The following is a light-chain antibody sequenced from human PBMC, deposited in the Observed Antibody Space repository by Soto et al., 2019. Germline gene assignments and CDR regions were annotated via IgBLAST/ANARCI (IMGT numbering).Light chain of an antibody. CDR1: SSDVGGYNF. Sequence: QSVLTQPASVSGSPGQSIAISYTGTSSDVGGYNFVSWYQQYPGKAPKLIIHEVNNRPSGVSDRFSGSKSGNTASLTISGLQADDEADYYCSSFTTYNTRVFGTGTKVTVL. CDR2: EVN. J-gene: IGLJ1*01. CDR3: SSFTTYNTRV. V-gene: IGLV2-14*01.